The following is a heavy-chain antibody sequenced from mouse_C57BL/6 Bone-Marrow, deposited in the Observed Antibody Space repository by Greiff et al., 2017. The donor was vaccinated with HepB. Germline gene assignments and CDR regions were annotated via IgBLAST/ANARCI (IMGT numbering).Heavy chain of an antibody. CDR1: GYTFTDYE. CDR2: IDPETGGT. CDR3: PCLLSGWFAY. J-gene: IGHJ3*01. D-gene: IGHD3-2*02. Sequence: QVQLQQSGAELVRPGASVTLSCKASGYTFTDYEMHWVKQTPVHGLEWIGAIDPETGGTAYNQKFKGKAILTADKSSSTAYMELRSLTSEDSAVYYCPCLLSGWFAYWGQGTLVTVSA. V-gene: IGHV1-15*01.